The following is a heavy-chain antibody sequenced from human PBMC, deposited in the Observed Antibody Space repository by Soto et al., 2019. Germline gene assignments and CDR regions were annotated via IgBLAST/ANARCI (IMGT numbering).Heavy chain of an antibody. CDR1: GYTLTDLS. V-gene: IGHV1-24*01. CDR2: FDPEDGRT. Sequence: GASVKVSCKVSGYTLTDLSIHWVRQAPGKGLEWMGGFDPEDGRTIYTQNFQGRVTATEDTSTDTAYMELSSLGYEDTAVYYCATHLSRSRGLKVWSFDLWGRGTLVTVSS. J-gene: IGHJ2*01. D-gene: IGHD3-10*01. CDR3: ATHLSRSRGLKVWSFDL.